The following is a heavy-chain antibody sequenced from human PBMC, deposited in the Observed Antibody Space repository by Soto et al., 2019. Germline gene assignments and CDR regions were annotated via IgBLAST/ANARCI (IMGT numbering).Heavy chain of an antibody. CDR1: GGSISSGGYS. V-gene: IGHV4-30-2*01. CDR2: IYHSGST. D-gene: IGHD6-6*01. J-gene: IGHJ6*02. Sequence: QLQLQESGSGLVKPSQTLSLTCAVSGGSISSGGYSWSWIRQPPGKAREWIGYIYHSGSTYYNPSLKSPVTISVDRSKNQFSLTLSSVSAADTAVYYCASVPGPWGQGTTVTVSS. CDR3: ASVPGP.